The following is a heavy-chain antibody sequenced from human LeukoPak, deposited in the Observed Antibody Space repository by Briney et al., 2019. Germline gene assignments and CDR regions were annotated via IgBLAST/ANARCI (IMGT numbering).Heavy chain of an antibody. J-gene: IGHJ4*02. D-gene: IGHD3-22*01. Sequence: ASVKVSCKASGGTFSSYAISWVRQAPGQGLEWMGIINPSGGSTSYAQKFQGRVTMTRDTSTSTVYMELSSLRSEDTAVYYCARGTFITMIVVVTARFDYWGQGTLVTVSS. V-gene: IGHV1-46*01. CDR2: INPSGGST. CDR1: GGTFSSYA. CDR3: ARGTFITMIVVVTARFDY.